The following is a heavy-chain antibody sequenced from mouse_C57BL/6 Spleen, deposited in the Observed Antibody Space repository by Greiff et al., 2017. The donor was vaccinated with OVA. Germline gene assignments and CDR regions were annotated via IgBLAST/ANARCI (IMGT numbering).Heavy chain of an antibody. CDR3: VSAYYGSSPFYYAMDY. Sequence: EVQGVESGGGLVQPKGSLKLSCAASGFSFNTYAMNWVRQATGKGLEWVARIRSKSNNYDTYYADSVKDRLTISRDDSESMLYLQMNNLKTEDTAMYYCVSAYYGSSPFYYAMDYWGQGTSVTVSS. J-gene: IGHJ4*01. D-gene: IGHD1-1*01. V-gene: IGHV10-1*01. CDR1: GFSFNTYA. CDR2: IRSKSNNYDT.